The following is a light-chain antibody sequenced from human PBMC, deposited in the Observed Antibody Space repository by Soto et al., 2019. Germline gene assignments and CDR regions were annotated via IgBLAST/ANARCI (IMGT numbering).Light chain of an antibody. J-gene: IGLJ2*01. V-gene: IGLV2-14*01. Sequence: QSALTQPASVSGSPGQSITISCTGTSSDVGGYNYVSWYQQHPGKAPKLMIYDVINRPSGDSNRFSGSKSGNTASLTISGLQDDDEADYYCTSYTITSPVVFGGGTKVTVL. CDR2: DVI. CDR1: SSDVGGYNY. CDR3: TSYTITSPVV.